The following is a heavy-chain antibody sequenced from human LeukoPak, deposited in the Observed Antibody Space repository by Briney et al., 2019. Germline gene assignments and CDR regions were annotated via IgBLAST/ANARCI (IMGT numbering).Heavy chain of an antibody. Sequence: GASVTVSCKASGYTFTGYYMHWVRQAPGQGLEWMGWINPNSGGTNYAQKFQGRVTMTRDTSISTAYMELSRLRSDDTAVYYCARLSDIVVVVAATAFDIWGQGTMVTVSS. CDR3: ARLSDIVVVVAATAFDI. J-gene: IGHJ3*02. CDR2: INPNSGGT. CDR1: GYTFTGYY. V-gene: IGHV1-2*02. D-gene: IGHD2-15*01.